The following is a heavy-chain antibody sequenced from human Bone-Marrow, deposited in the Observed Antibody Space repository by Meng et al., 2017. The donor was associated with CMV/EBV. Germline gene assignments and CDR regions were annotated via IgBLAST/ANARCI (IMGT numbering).Heavy chain of an antibody. D-gene: IGHD2-2*02. V-gene: IGHV3-7*01. Sequence: GESLKISCAASGFTFSSYWMSWVRQAPGKGLEWVANIKQDGSEKYYVDSVKGRFTISRDNAKNSLYLQMNSLRAEDTAVYYCARESYIVVVPAAIPVGDKYNWFDPWGQGTLVTVSS. CDR2: IKQDGSEK. CDR3: ARESYIVVVPAAIPVGDKYNWFDP. J-gene: IGHJ5*02. CDR1: GFTFSSYW.